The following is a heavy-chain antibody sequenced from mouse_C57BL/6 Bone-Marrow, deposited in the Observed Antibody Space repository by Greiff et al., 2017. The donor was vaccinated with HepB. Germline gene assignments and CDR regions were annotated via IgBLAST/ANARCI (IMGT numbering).Heavy chain of an antibody. CDR1: GYTFTDYN. V-gene: IGHV1-18*01. Sequence: EVQLQQSGPELVKPGASVKIPCKASGYTFTDYNMDWVKQSHGKSLEWIGVINPNNGGTIYNQKFKGKVTLTVDKSSSTAYMELRSLTSEDTAVYYCARSYSNYLAWFAYWGQGTLVTVSA. CDR3: ARSYSNYLAWFAY. D-gene: IGHD2-5*01. J-gene: IGHJ3*01. CDR2: INPNNGGT.